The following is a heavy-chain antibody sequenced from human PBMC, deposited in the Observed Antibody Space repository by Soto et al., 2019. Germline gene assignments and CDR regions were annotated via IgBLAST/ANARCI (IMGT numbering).Heavy chain of an antibody. CDR3: AGGGMVRGAYFDY. CDR1: GGSISSGDYY. V-gene: IGHV4-30-4*01. CDR2: IYYSVST. J-gene: IGHJ4*02. Sequence: QVQLQESGPGLVKPSQTLSLTCTVSGGSISSGDYYWSWIRQPPGKDLEWIGYIYYSVSTYYNPSLNSRVTISVDTSKNQFSLKLRSVTAADTAVYYCAGGGMVRGAYFDYWGQGTLVTVSS. D-gene: IGHD3-10*01.